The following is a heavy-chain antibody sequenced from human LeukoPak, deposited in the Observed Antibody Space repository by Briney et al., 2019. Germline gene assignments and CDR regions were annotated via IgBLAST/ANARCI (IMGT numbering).Heavy chain of an antibody. V-gene: IGHV4-59*01. J-gene: IGHJ4*02. CDR3: ASIYSSGYYPIGY. CDR2: IYYSGST. D-gene: IGHD6-19*01. CDR1: GGSISSYY. Sequence: SETLSLTCTVSGGSISSYYWSWIRQPPGKGLERIGYIYYSGSTNYNPSLKSRVTIYLDTSTSQFSLKLRSVTAADTAVYYCASIYSSGYYPIGYWGQGTLVTVSS.